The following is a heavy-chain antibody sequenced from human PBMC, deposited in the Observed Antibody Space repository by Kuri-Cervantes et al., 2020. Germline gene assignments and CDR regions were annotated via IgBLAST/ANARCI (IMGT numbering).Heavy chain of an antibody. CDR2: INPSGGST. D-gene: IGHD3-22*01. J-gene: IGHJ3*02. V-gene: IGHV1-46*01. CDR3: ARDPPYDSSGYYYGAHAFDI. CDR1: GYSFTSYY. Sequence: ASVKVSCRASGYSFTSYYMHWVRQAAGQGLEWMGIINPSGGSTSYAQKFQGRVTMTRDKSTSTVYMELSSLRSDDTAVYYCARDPPYDSSGYYYGAHAFDILGQGTMVTVSS.